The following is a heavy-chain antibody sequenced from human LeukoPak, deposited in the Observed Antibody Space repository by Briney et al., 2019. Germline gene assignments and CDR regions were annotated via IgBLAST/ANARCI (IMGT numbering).Heavy chain of an antibody. Sequence: GGSLRLSCAASGFTFSSYAMHWVRQAPGKGLEWVAVISYDGSNKYCADSVKGRFTISRDNSKNTLYLQMNSLRAEDTAVYYCARSAKLPTSNYYYYYGMDVWGKGTTVTVSS. CDR3: ARSAKLPTSNYYYYYGMDV. J-gene: IGHJ6*04. CDR1: GFTFSSYA. V-gene: IGHV3-30*04. D-gene: IGHD1-1*01. CDR2: ISYDGSNK.